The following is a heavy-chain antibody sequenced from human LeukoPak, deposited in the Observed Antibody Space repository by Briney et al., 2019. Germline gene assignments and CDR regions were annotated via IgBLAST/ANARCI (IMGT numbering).Heavy chain of an antibody. D-gene: IGHD6-6*01. V-gene: IGHV3-74*01. Sequence: PGGSLRLSCAASGFTFSSYWMHWVRQAPGKGLVWVSRINSDGSSTSYADSVKGRFTISRDNSKNTLYVQMNSLRPDDTAIYYCARDNSSPYYFDYWGQGTLVTVSS. J-gene: IGHJ4*02. CDR1: GFTFSSYW. CDR2: INSDGSST. CDR3: ARDNSSPYYFDY.